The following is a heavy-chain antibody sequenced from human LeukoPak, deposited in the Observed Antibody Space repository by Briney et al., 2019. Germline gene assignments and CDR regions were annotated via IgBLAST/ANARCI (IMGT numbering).Heavy chain of an antibody. J-gene: IGHJ4*02. Sequence: GGSLRLSCAASGFTVSSSYMSWVRQAPGKGLEWVSVIYSGGSTYYADSVKGRFTISRDNSKNTLYLQMNSLRAEDTAVYYCARGRGYDFWSGLYYFDYWGQGTLVTVSS. CDR3: ARGRGYDFWSGLYYFDY. CDR2: IYSGGST. D-gene: IGHD3-3*01. CDR1: GFTVSSSY. V-gene: IGHV3-53*01.